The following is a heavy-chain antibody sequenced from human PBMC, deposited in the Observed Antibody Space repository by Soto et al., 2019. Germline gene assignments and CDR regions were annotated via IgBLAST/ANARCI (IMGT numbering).Heavy chain of an antibody. J-gene: IGHJ4*02. V-gene: IGHV1-18*01. CDR3: ARSDGPLGDY. CDR1: GYTFTSHG. CDR2: ISAYDGNT. Sequence: ASVKVSCKASGYTFTSHGISWVRQAPGQGLEWMGWISAYDGNTNYAQKLQGRVTMTTDTSTSTAYMELSSLRSEDTAVYYCARSDGPLGDYWGQGTLVTVSS. D-gene: IGHD4-17*01.